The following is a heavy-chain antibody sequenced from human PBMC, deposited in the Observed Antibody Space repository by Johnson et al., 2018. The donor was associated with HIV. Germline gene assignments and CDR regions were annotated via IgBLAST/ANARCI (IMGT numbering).Heavy chain of an antibody. CDR1: GFTFSSYW. D-gene: IGHD5-18*01. Sequence: VQVVESGGGVVQPGRFLRLSCEASGFTFSSYWMSWVRQAPGKGLEWVAFISYDGANADYADSVKGRFTISRDNSNNRLYLQMSGLRTEDTGVYYCARDGAIHLHEDVFDFWGQGTTVTVSS. V-gene: IGHV3-30*03. CDR2: ISYDGANA. J-gene: IGHJ3*01. CDR3: ARDGAIHLHEDVFDF.